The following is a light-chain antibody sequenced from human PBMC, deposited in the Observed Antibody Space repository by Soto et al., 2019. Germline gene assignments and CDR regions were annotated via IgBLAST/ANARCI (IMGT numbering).Light chain of an antibody. CDR2: AVS. CDR3: QQHSNSPWT. Sequence: EIVLTQSPGTLTLSPGESAALSCRASQTISNNYLVWYRQKPGQAPRLLIYAVSSRAAGIPDRFSGSGSGTAFALTIARLEPEDSAVYYCQQHSNSPWTFGQGTRVEI. J-gene: IGKJ1*01. V-gene: IGKV3-20*01. CDR1: QTISNNY.